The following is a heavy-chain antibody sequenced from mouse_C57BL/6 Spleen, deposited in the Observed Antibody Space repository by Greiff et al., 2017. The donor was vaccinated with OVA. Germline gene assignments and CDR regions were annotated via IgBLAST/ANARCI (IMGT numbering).Heavy chain of an antibody. Sequence: VQLHQSGPELVKPGASVKISCKASGYTFTDYYMNWVKQSHGKSLEWIGDINPNNGGTSYNQKFKGKATLTVDKSSSTAYMELRSLTSEDSAVYYCARSFPYFDVWGTGTTVTVSS. J-gene: IGHJ1*03. CDR3: ARSFPYFDV. CDR2: INPNNGGT. CDR1: GYTFTDYY. V-gene: IGHV1-26*01.